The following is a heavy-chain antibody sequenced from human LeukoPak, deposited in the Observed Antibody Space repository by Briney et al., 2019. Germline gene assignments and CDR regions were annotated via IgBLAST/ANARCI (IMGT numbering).Heavy chain of an antibody. CDR2: IGYAGDST. D-gene: IGHD4-23*01. CDR3: AKSPTVDAAFDI. Sequence: GGSLRLSCAASGFVFSSLDMAWVRQTPGKGLEWVSGIGYAGDSTFYADSVKGRFTVSRDSSKNTLFLHMNSLRAEDTALYYCAKSPTVDAAFDIWGQGTMVTVSS. CDR1: GFVFSSLD. J-gene: IGHJ3*02. V-gene: IGHV3-23*01.